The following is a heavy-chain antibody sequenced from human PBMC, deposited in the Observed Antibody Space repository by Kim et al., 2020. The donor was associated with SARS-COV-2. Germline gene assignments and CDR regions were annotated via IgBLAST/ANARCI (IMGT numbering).Heavy chain of an antibody. J-gene: IGHJ4*02. CDR3: TSWGAGNY. Sequence: GGSLRLSCAASGFTFSNYWMSWVRQAPGKGLEWVANIKRDGSEKYYVDSVRGRFTFSRDNAQNLLFLQMNSLRVEDTSVYYCTSWGAGNYWGPGTLVTVSS. D-gene: IGHD6-13*01. V-gene: IGHV3-7*01. CDR1: GFTFSNYW. CDR2: IKRDGSEK.